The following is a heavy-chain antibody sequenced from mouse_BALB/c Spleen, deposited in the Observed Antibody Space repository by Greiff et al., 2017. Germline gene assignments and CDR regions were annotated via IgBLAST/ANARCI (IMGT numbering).Heavy chain of an antibody. V-gene: IGHV1-69*02. CDR3: ARDGNFDY. J-gene: IGHJ2*01. CDR2: IDPSDSET. D-gene: IGHD2-1*01. CDR1: GYTFTSYW. Sequence: QVHVKQSGAELVKPGAPVKLSCKASGYTFTSYWMNWVKQRPGRGLEWIGRIDPSDSETHYNQKFKDKATLTVDKSSSTAYIQLSSLTSEDSAVYYCARDGNFDYWGQGTTLTVSS.